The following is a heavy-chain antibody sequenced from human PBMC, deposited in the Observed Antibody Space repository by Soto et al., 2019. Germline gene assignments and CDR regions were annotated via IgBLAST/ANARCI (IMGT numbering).Heavy chain of an antibody. CDR1: GITFLYAW. CDR2: IKSQASGGTI. D-gene: IGHD2-21*01. V-gene: IGHV3-15*07. J-gene: IGHJ4*02. Sequence: GGSLRLSCAASGITFLYAWMDWVRQAPGKRLEWVGRIKSQASGGTIDYAAPVKGRFTISRDDSKNTVYLQMDSLKTEDTAVYYCTHLLSLAHPYSYLWGQGTQVTSPQ. CDR3: THLLSLAHPYSYL.